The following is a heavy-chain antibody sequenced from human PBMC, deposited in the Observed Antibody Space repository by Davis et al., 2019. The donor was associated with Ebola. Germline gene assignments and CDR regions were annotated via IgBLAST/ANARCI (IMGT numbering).Heavy chain of an antibody. Sequence: GGSLRLSCAASGFTASSNYMSWVRQAPGKGLEWVSVIYSGGSTYYADFVKGRFTISRDNSKNTLYLQMNSLRAEDTAVYYCARGRGDFWSGGSDYWGQGTLVTVSS. J-gene: IGHJ4*02. CDR1: GFTASSNY. V-gene: IGHV3-66*01. CDR2: IYSGGST. CDR3: ARGRGDFWSGGSDY. D-gene: IGHD3-3*01.